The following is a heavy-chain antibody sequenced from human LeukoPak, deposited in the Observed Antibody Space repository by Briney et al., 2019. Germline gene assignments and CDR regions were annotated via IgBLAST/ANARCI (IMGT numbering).Heavy chain of an antibody. D-gene: IGHD3-10*01. CDR2: IYSSGST. Sequence: SETLSLTCGVSGGSISDRSYYWSWIRQSPGKGLEWIGSIYSSGSTYYNPSLQSRVTIFKDTSENKFSLKLSSVTAADMAVYFCARRSIYWYFDFWGRGALVTVSS. CDR3: ARRSIYWYFDF. J-gene: IGHJ2*01. CDR1: GGSISDRSYY. V-gene: IGHV4-39*01.